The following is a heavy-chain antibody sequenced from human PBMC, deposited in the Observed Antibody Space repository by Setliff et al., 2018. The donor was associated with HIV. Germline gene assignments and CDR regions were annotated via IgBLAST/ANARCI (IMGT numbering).Heavy chain of an antibody. CDR2: IKEDGSTK. Sequence: GGSLRLSCVASGFTSSKYWMSWVRQAPGKGLELVASIKEDGSTKYYVDSVKGRFTVSRDNAKNSLYLQVNSLRAEDTAVYYCTANLLQFLGDYWGLGSLVTVSS. CDR3: TANLLQFLGDY. J-gene: IGHJ4*02. V-gene: IGHV3-7*03. D-gene: IGHD3-3*01. CDR1: GFTSSKYW.